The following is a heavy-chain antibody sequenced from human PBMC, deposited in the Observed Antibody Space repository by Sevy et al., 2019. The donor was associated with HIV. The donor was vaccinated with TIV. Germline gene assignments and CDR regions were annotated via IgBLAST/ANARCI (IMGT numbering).Heavy chain of an antibody. Sequence: GGSLRLSCAASGLTFSTYGMHWVRQAPGKGLEWWAVISYDGNIQYYADSVKGRFTVSRDNSKNTLYLQMNSLRAEDSAVYYCAKDQGGYNYAPGYWGQGTLVTVSS. CDR2: ISYDGNIQ. CDR1: GLTFSTYG. D-gene: IGHD5-18*01. V-gene: IGHV3-30*18. CDR3: AKDQGGYNYAPGY. J-gene: IGHJ4*02.